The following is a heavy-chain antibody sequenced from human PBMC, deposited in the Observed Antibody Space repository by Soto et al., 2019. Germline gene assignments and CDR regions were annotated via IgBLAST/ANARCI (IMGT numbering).Heavy chain of an antibody. V-gene: IGHV4-34*01. Sequence: PSETLALTCAVYGGSFSDYYWSWIRQPLGKGLEWIGEINHSGGTNYNPSLKSRVTISVDTSKNQFSLKLTSVTAADTAVYYCANQAAGYTNSWSDWGQGNLVTVSS. CDR3: ANQAAGYTNSWSD. CDR2: INHSGGT. CDR1: GGSFSDYY. J-gene: IGHJ4*02. D-gene: IGHD6-13*01.